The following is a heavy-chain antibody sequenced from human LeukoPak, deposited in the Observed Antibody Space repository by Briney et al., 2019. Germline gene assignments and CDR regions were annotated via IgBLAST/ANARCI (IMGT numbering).Heavy chain of an antibody. J-gene: IGHJ3*02. CDR1: GYTFTSYG. Sequence: ASVKVSCKASGYTFTSYGISWVRQAPGQGLEWMGWISAYNGNTNYAQKLQGRVTMTTDTSTNTAYMEMRSLRSDDTAVYYCARESAYYYDSSGYYSLAFDIWGQGTMVTVSS. D-gene: IGHD3-22*01. V-gene: IGHV1-18*01. CDR3: ARESAYYYDSSGYYSLAFDI. CDR2: ISAYNGNT.